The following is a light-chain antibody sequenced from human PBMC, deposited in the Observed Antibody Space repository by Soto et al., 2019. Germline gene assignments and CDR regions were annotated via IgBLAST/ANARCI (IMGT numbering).Light chain of an antibody. J-gene: IGKJ5*01. V-gene: IGKV1-16*01. CDR2: AAS. Sequence: DIQMTQSPSSLSASVGDRFTVTFRASRVIDTYLAWLQQKPGKAPKTLIYAASRLHSGVPSRISGGGFGTDFTLTISSLQPEYFATYCCQHYNCYPQTFGQGTRLEI. CDR3: QHYNCYPQT. CDR1: RVIDTY.